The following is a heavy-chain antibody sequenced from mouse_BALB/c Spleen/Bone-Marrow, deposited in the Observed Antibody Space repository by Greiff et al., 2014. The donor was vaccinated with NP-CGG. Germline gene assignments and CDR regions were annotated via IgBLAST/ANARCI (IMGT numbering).Heavy chain of an antibody. Sequence: QVQLQQSDAELGKPGASVKISCKASGYTFTGHAIHWGKQKPEQGLEWIGYISPGTGSIKYNEKFKDKVTLTADKSSSTAYMQLNSLTSEDSTVYFCNYYGNTFDYWGQGTTLTVSS. D-gene: IGHD1-1*01. CDR3: NYYGNTFDY. J-gene: IGHJ2*01. CDR1: GYTFTGHA. CDR2: ISPGTGSI. V-gene: IGHV1S53*02.